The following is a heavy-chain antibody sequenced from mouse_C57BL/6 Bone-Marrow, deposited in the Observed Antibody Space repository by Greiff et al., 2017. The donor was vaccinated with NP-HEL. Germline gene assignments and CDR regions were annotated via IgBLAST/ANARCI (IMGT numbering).Heavy chain of an antibody. V-gene: IGHV1-69*01. D-gene: IGHD1-1*01. Sequence: QVQLQQPGAELVMPGASVKLSCKASGYTFTSYWMHWVKQRPGQGLEWIGEIDPSDSYTNYNQKFKGKSTLTVDKSSSTAYMQLSSLTSEDSAVYYCARDYYGNWYFDVWGTGTTVTVSS. J-gene: IGHJ1*03. CDR1: GYTFTSYW. CDR3: ARDYYGNWYFDV. CDR2: IDPSDSYT.